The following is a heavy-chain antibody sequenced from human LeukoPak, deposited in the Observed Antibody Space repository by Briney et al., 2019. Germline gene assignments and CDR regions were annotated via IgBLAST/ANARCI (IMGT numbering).Heavy chain of an antibody. CDR3: AEGKGKGVTYYDILTDY. J-gene: IGHJ4*02. D-gene: IGHD3-9*01. V-gene: IGHV3-30*18. CDR2: ISYDGSNK. Sequence: GRSLRLSCAASGFTFSSYGMHWVRQAPGKGLEWVAVISYDGSNKYYADSVKGRFTISRDNSKNTLYLQMNSLRAEDTAVYYCAEGKGKGVTYYDILTDYWGQGTLVTVSS. CDR1: GFTFSSYG.